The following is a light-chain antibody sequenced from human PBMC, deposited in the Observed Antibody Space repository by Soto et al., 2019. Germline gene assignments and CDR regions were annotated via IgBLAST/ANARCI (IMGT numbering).Light chain of an antibody. CDR2: GAS. CDR3: QQYNNWPPLT. CDR1: QSVSSN. J-gene: IGKJ4*02. V-gene: IGKV3-15*01. Sequence: EIVMTQSPATLSVSQGERATLSCRASQSVSSNLAWYQQKPGQAPRLLIYGASTRATGIPARFSGSVSGTEFTLTISSLQSEGFAVYYCQQYNNWPPLTFGGGPKVEIK.